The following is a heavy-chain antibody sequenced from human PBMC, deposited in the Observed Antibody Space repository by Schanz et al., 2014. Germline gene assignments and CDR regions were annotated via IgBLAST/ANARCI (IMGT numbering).Heavy chain of an antibody. D-gene: IGHD6-13*01. V-gene: IGHV3-23*04. CDR3: AKDIAPLAARPGYGMDV. Sequence: EVQLVESGGGLVQPGGSLRLSCEASGFTFSSYGMSWVCQAPGKGLEWVSGISSSGSTYYADSVKGRFTISRDNSKNTLYLQMNSLRAEDTAVYYCAKDIAPLAARPGYGMDVWGQGTTVTVSS. CDR1: GFTFSSYG. J-gene: IGHJ6*02. CDR2: ISSSGST.